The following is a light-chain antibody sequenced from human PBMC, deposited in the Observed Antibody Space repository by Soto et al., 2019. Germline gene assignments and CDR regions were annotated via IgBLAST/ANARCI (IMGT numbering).Light chain of an antibody. Sequence: NFMLTQPHSVSESPGKTVTISCTRSSGSIGSNYVQWYQQRPGSAPTTLIYDDNQRPSGVPDRFSGSIDSSSNSASLTISGLKTEDEADYYCQSYDSTNVIFGGGTQLTVL. CDR1: SGSIGSNY. CDR2: DDN. J-gene: IGLJ2*01. CDR3: QSYDSTNVI. V-gene: IGLV6-57*04.